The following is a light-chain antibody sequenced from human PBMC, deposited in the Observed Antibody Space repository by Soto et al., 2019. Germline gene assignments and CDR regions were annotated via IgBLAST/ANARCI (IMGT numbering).Light chain of an antibody. CDR1: QSVSSNY. V-gene: IGKV3-20*01. Sequence: EVMLTQSPGTLSLSPGERATLSCRASQSVSSNYLAWYQQKSGQAPRLLIYGASNRATGIPDRFSGRGSGTDFTLTIRRLEPEDFAVYYCQQYETSPRTFGEGTKVEFK. J-gene: IGKJ1*01. CDR3: QQYETSPRT. CDR2: GAS.